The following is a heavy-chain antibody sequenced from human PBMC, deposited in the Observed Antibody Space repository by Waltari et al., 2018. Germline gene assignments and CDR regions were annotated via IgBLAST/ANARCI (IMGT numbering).Heavy chain of an antibody. D-gene: IGHD3-22*01. CDR2: IRYDESNK. V-gene: IGHV3-30*02. Sequence: QVQLVESGGGVVQPGGSLRLSCAASGFPFSSYARDWVRKSPGKGLEWVSFIRYDESNKNYADSVKGRFTISRDNSKNTLYLQMNSLRAEDTAVYYCASPVKVKPVWGQGTTVTVSS. CDR3: ASPVKVKPV. J-gene: IGHJ6*02. CDR1: GFPFSSYA.